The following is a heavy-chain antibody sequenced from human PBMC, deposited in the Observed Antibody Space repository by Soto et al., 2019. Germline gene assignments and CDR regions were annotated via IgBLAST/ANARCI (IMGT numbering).Heavy chain of an antibody. CDR2: INAGNGHT. V-gene: IGHV1-3*01. CDR1: GYTFTNYA. Sequence: ASVKVSCKASGYTFTNYAMHWVRQAPGQRLECMGWINAGNGHTEYSQKFQGRVTFTKDTSANTAYMDLSDLASEDTAVYYCARGSGGSGWPLDLWGQGTQVTVSS. CDR3: ARGSGGSGWPLDL. D-gene: IGHD2-15*01. J-gene: IGHJ4*02.